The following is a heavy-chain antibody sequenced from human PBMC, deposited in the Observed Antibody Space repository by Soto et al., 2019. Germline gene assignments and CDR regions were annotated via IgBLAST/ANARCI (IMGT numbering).Heavy chain of an antibody. D-gene: IGHD3-3*01. J-gene: IGHJ4*02. CDR3: AKDTRITRFLEWLLFRPFDY. Sequence: PGGSLRLSCAASGFTFSSYAMSWVRQAPGKGLEWVSAISGSGGSTYYADSVKGRFTISRDNSKNTLYLQMNSLRAEDTAVYYCAKDTRITRFLEWLLFRPFDYWGQGTLVTVSS. CDR1: GFTFSSYA. CDR2: ISGSGGST. V-gene: IGHV3-23*01.